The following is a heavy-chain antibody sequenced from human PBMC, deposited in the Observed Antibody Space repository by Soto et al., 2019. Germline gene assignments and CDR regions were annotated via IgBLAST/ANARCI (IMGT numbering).Heavy chain of an antibody. J-gene: IGHJ4*02. Sequence: QITLKESGPTVVKPRQTLTLTCTFSGFSLSTSGVGVGWIRQPPGKALEWLALIYWDDDKRYSPSLKSRLTITKAPPRYQGVLTVPNMDPVDTCTYYCAQTRSWGSGSYFCYWVQGTLFTSSS. CDR2: IYWDDDK. CDR3: AQTRSWGSGSYFCY. V-gene: IGHV2-5*02. D-gene: IGHD3-10*01. CDR1: GFSLSTSGVG.